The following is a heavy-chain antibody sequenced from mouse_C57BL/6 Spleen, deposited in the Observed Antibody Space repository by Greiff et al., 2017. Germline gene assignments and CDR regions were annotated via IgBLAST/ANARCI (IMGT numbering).Heavy chain of an antibody. V-gene: IGHV1-55*01. Sequence: VQLQQPGAELVKPGASVKMSCKASGYTFTSYWITWVKQRPGQGLAWIGDIYPGSGSTNYNEKFKSKATLTVDTSSSTAYMQLSSLTSEDSAVYYCARGITTVVAPAYWGQGTLVTVSA. D-gene: IGHD1-1*01. CDR1: GYTFTSYW. CDR2: IYPGSGST. CDR3: ARGITTVVAPAY. J-gene: IGHJ3*01.